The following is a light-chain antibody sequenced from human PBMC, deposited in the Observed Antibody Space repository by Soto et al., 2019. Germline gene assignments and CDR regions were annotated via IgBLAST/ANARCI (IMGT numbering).Light chain of an antibody. CDR2: DAS. V-gene: IGKV1-5*01. CDR1: QSISSW. J-gene: IGKJ2*01. Sequence: DIQMTQSPSTLSASVGDRVTITCRASQSISSWLAWYQQKPGNAPKLLIYDASSLESGVPSRFSGSGSGTEFTLTISSLQPDDFATYYCQQYNSYSQYTFGQGTKLEIK. CDR3: QQYNSYSQYT.